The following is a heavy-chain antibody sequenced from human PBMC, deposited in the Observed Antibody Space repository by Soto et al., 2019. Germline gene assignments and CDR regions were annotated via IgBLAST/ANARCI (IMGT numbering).Heavy chain of an antibody. CDR3: ARGRTAAPSYYYYYMDV. CDR1: GYTFTSYD. D-gene: IGHD6-13*01. CDR2: MNPNSGNT. Sequence: ASVKVSCKASGYTFTSYDINWVRQATGQVLEWMGWMNPNSGNTGYAQKFQGRVTMTRNTSISTAYMELSSLRSEDTAVYYCARGRTAAPSYYYYYMDVWGKGTTVTVSS. J-gene: IGHJ6*03. V-gene: IGHV1-8*01.